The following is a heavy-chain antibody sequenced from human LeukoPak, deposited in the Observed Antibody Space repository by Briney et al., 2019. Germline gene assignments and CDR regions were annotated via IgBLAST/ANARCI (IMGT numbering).Heavy chain of an antibody. J-gene: IGHJ3*02. CDR1: GFTFSNAW. CDR3: TTGESGIVTTIRIEPDAFDI. V-gene: IGHV3-15*01. CDR2: IKSKIDGGTT. D-gene: IGHD5-12*01. Sequence: GGSLRLSCAASGFTFSNAWMSWVRQVAGKGLEWVGRIKSKIDGGTTDYAAPVKGRFTISRDDTKNTLYMQMNSLKTEDTAVYYCTTGESGIVTTIRIEPDAFDIWGQGTMVTVSS.